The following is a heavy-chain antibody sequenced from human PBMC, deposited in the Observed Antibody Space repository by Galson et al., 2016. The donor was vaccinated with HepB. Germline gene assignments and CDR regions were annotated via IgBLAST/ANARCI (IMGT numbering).Heavy chain of an antibody. J-gene: IGHJ4*02. CDR3: ARDYGDSNSYFNY. V-gene: IGHV3-33*01. D-gene: IGHD4-17*01. CDR2: IWYDGTIK. Sequence: HWVRQAPAKGLEWVAFIWYDGTIKYYADSVKGRFTISRDNSKDTLYLQMNSLRAEDTAVYYCARDYGDSNSYFNYWGQGTLVTVSS.